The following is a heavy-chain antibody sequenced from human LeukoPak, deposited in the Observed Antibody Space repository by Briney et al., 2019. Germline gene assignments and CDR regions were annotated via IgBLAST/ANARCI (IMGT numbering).Heavy chain of an antibody. Sequence: ASVKVSCKASGGTFSSYTISWVRQAPGQGLEWMGGIIPLFGTPDYAQKFQDRLTITADKSTSTAYMELSSLRSDDTAVYYCASATLRCSGGSCYEMDVWGKGTTVTVSS. J-gene: IGHJ6*04. V-gene: IGHV1-69*06. CDR3: ASATLRCSGGSCYEMDV. CDR1: GGTFSSYT. CDR2: IIPLFGTP. D-gene: IGHD2-15*01.